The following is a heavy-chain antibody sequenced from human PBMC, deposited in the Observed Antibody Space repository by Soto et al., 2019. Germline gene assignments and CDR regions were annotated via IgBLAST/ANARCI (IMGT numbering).Heavy chain of an antibody. V-gene: IGHV2-5*02. CDR3: AHSVVAGLGYYFDY. J-gene: IGHJ4*02. Sequence: QITLKESGPTLVKPTQTLTLTCTFSGFSLSSTRVAVGWIRQPPGKALEWLALIYWDDDKRYSPFLKSRPTITKDTSKHQVVLTMTNMDPVDTATYYCAHSVVAGLGYYFDYWGQGTLVTVSS. CDR2: IYWDDDK. CDR1: GFSLSSTRVA. D-gene: IGHD6-19*01.